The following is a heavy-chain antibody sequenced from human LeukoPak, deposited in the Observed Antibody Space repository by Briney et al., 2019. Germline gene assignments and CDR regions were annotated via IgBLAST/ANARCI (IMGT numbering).Heavy chain of an antibody. V-gene: IGHV4-34*01. J-gene: IGHJ4*02. CDR3: ARGGDYDIDY. Sequence: SETLSLTCAVYGGSFSGYYWSWIRQPPGKGLEWIGEINHSGSTNYNPSLKSRVTISVDTSKNQFSLKLSSVTAADTAVYYCARGGDYDIDYWGQGTLVTVSS. D-gene: IGHD4-17*01. CDR2: INHSGST. CDR1: GGSFSGYY.